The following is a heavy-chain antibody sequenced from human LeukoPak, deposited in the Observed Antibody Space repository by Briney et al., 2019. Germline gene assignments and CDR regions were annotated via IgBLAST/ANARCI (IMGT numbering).Heavy chain of an antibody. CDR1: GFTFSSYG. J-gene: IGHJ5*02. CDR2: IWYDGSNK. D-gene: IGHD1-26*01. CDR3: ARAGYSGSYGWFDP. Sequence: PGGSLRLSCAASGFTFSSYGMHWVRQAPGKGLEWVAVIWYDGSNKYYADSVKGRFTISRDNSKNTLYLQMNSLRAEDTAVYYCARAGYSGSYGWFDPWGQGTLVTVSS. V-gene: IGHV3-33*01.